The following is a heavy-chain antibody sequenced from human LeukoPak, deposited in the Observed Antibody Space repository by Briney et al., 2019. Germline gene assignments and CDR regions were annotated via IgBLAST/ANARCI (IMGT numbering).Heavy chain of an antibody. CDR1: GFTFSSYS. V-gene: IGHV3-33*08. J-gene: IGHJ4*02. Sequence: GGSLRLSCAASGFTFSSYSMNWVRQAPGKGLEWVAAIWHDGRRKIYADSVKGRFSISRDDSMNTLYLQMNSLRAEDTALYFCARDLSYGSGEFWGQGTLVTVSS. CDR2: IWHDGRRK. CDR3: ARDLSYGSGEF. D-gene: IGHD3-10*01.